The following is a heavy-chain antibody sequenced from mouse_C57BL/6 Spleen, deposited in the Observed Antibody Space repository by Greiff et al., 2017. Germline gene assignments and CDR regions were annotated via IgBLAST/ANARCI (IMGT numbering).Heavy chain of an antibody. J-gene: IGHJ4*01. V-gene: IGHV1-50*01. CDR3: ARSGLGQDAMDY. D-gene: IGHD3-3*01. CDR1: GYTFTSYW. Sequence: QVQLQQPGAELVKPGASVKLSCKASGYTFTSYWMQWVKQRPGQGLEWIGEIDPSDSYTNYNQKFKGKATLTVDTSSSTAYMQLSSLTSEDSAVDDCARSGLGQDAMDYWGQGTSVTVSS. CDR2: IDPSDSYT.